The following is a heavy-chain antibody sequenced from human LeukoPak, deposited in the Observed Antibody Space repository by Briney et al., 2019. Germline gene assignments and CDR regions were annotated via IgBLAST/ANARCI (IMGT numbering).Heavy chain of an antibody. CDR3: ARGWLPLLWHEGYFDF. CDR1: GGSFSGYY. J-gene: IGHJ4*02. CDR2: INHSGST. V-gene: IGHV4-34*01. D-gene: IGHD2-21*01. Sequence: PSETLSLTCAVCGGSFSGYYWSWIRQPPGKGLEWIGEINHSGSTNYNPSLKSRVPISVETSKNQFSLKLSAVTAADTGVYCCARGWLPLLWHEGYFDFWGQGTLVTVSS.